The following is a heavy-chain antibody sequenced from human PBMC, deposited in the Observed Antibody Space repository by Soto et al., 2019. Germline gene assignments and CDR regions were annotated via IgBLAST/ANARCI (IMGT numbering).Heavy chain of an antibody. J-gene: IGHJ4*02. D-gene: IGHD3-3*01. Sequence: ASVKVSCKASGYTFTSYGISWVRQAPGRGLEWMGWISAYNGNTNYAQKLLGRVTMTTDTSTSTAYMELRSLRSDDTAVYYCARDGPGLRFLKWLPNVDYWGQGTLVTVSS. CDR1: GYTFTSYG. CDR3: ARDGPGLRFLKWLPNVDY. V-gene: IGHV1-18*01. CDR2: ISAYNGNT.